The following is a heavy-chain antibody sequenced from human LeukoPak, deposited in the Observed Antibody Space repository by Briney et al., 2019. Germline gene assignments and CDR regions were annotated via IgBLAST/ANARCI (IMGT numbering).Heavy chain of an antibody. CDR3: ARDQISNYDSNDY. V-gene: IGHV4-61*02. Sequence: PSETLSLTCTVSGGSISSGSYHWSWIRQPAGKGLEWIGRIYTSGSTKYNPSLKSRVTISVDTSKNQFSLKLSSVTAADTAVYYCARDQISNYDSNDYWGQGTLVTVSS. CDR1: GGSISSGSYH. J-gene: IGHJ4*02. D-gene: IGHD3-22*01. CDR2: IYTSGST.